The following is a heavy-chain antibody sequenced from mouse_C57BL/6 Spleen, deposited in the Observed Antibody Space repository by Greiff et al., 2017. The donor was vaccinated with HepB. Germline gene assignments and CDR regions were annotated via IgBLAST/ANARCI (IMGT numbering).Heavy chain of an antibody. J-gene: IGHJ4*01. CDR1: GYTFTSYW. V-gene: IGHV1-64*01. CDR2: IHPNSGST. D-gene: IGHD2-5*01. Sequence: VKLQQPGAELVKPGASVKLSCKASGYTFTSYWMHWVKQRPGQGLEWIGMIHPNSGSTNYNEKFKSKATLTVDKSSSTAYMQLSSLTSEDSAVYYCARCYSNYVGYAMDYWGQGTSVTVSS. CDR3: ARCYSNYVGYAMDY.